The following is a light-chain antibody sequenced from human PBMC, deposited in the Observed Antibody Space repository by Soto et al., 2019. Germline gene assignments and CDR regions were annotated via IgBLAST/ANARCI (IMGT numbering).Light chain of an antibody. CDR3: QQYGSSPWYT. CDR1: QSVSSSY. V-gene: IGKV3-20*01. J-gene: IGKJ2*01. CDR2: DAS. Sequence: EIVLTQSPGTLSLSPGERATLSCRASQSVSSSYLAWYQQKPGQAPRLLIYDASSRATGIPDRFSGSGSGTDFTLTICRLEPEDFAVYYCQQYGSSPWYTFGQGTKLEIK.